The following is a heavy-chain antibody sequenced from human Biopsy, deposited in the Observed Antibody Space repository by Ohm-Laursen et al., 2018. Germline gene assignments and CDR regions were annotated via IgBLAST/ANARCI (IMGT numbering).Heavy chain of an antibody. CDR3: ARDSGILNYGNFKYYHYYGMDV. J-gene: IGHJ6*02. Sequence: SDTLSLTCAVYNESFSSFYWSWIRQPPGKGLEWIGHIYYSVMTNYNPSLQSRVSISVDTSRNQVSLTLSSVTAADTAVYYCARDSGILNYGNFKYYHYYGMDVWGQGTKVTVSS. CDR2: IYYSVMT. V-gene: IGHV4-59*01. D-gene: IGHD4-11*01. CDR1: NESFSSFY.